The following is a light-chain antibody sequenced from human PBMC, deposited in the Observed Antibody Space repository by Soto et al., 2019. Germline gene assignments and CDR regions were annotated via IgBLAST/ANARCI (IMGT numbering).Light chain of an antibody. CDR3: QQRDNWPLT. CDR2: DAS. Sequence: EIVLTQSPATLSLSPGERATLSCRASQNIDVYLDWFQQKPGQSPRLLIFDASNRATGVPTRFSGSGSGTDFTLTISSLEPEDFAVYYSQQRDNWPLTFGPGTKVDI. V-gene: IGKV3-11*01. CDR1: QNIDVY. J-gene: IGKJ3*01.